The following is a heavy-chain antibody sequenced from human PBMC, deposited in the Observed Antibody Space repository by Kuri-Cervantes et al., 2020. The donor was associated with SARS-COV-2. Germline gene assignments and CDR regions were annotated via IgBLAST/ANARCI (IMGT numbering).Heavy chain of an antibody. J-gene: IGHJ4*02. CDR2: IYYSGST. CDR1: GGSISSYY. CDR3: ARSVCSGGSCRFKGGPYSFDY. D-gene: IGHD2-15*01. V-gene: IGHV4-59*12. Sequence: SETLSLTCTASGGSISSYYWSWIRQPPGKGLEWIGYIYYSGSTNYNPSLKSRVTISVDTSKNQFSLKLSSMTAADTSVDYWARSVCSGGSCRFKGGPYSFDYWRQGTLVTVSS.